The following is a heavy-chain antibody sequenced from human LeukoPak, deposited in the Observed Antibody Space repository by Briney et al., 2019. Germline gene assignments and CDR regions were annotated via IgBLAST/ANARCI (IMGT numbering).Heavy chain of an antibody. CDR3: ARPKVRGGGFDY. D-gene: IGHD3-10*01. CDR2: IYYSGST. Sequence: SETLSLTCTVSGGSISSYYWSWIRPPPGKGLAWIGYIYYSGSTNYNPSLKSRVTISVDTSKNQFSLKLSSVTAADTAVYYCARPKVRGGGFDYWGQGTLVTVSS. V-gene: IGHV4-59*08. J-gene: IGHJ4*02. CDR1: GGSISSYY.